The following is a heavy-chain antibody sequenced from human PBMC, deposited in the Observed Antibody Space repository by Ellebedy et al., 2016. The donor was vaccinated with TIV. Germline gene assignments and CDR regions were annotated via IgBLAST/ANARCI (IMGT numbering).Heavy chain of an antibody. Sequence: GGSLRLSXAASGFTFSSYSMNWVRQAPGKGLEWVAVISYDGSNKYYADSVKGRFTISRDNSKNTLYLQMNSLRAEDTAVYYCAKEQGQWLDDGTTGMDVWGKGTTVTVSS. CDR3: AKEQGQWLDDGTTGMDV. V-gene: IGHV3-30*18. J-gene: IGHJ6*03. D-gene: IGHD6-19*01. CDR1: GFTFSSYS. CDR2: ISYDGSNK.